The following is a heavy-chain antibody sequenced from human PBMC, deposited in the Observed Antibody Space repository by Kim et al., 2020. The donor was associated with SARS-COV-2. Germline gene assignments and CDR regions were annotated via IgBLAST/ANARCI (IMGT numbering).Heavy chain of an antibody. Sequence: YADSVKGQCTVSRDSSKNTVYLQMNSLTVDDTALYYCARSRSCSSSSCYVDYWGRGTLVTVSS. CDR3: ARSRSCSSSSCYVDY. J-gene: IGHJ4*02. D-gene: IGHD2-2*01. V-gene: IGHV3-23*01.